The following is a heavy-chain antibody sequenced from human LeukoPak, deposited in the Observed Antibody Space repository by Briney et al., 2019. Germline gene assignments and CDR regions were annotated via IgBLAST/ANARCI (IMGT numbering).Heavy chain of an antibody. Sequence: SGPTLVKPTQTLTLTCTFSGFSLSTSGVGVGWIRQPPGKALEWLALIYWDDDKRYSPSLKSRLTITKDTSKNQVALTMTNMDPVDTATYYCAHRYCSGGSCRNFDYWGQGTLVTVSS. D-gene: IGHD2-15*01. J-gene: IGHJ4*02. CDR2: IYWDDDK. CDR3: AHRYCSGGSCRNFDY. CDR1: GFSLSTSGVG. V-gene: IGHV2-5*02.